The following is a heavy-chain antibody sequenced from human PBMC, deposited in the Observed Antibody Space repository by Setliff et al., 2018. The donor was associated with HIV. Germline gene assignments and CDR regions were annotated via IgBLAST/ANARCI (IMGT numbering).Heavy chain of an antibody. CDR2: IRYDGSNK. J-gene: IGHJ3*02. V-gene: IGHV3-30*02. Sequence: PGESLKISCVTSGFIFSNYGMHWVRLAPGKGLEWVAFIRYDGSNKYYVDSVKGRFIISRDNSKNTLHLQMNSLRAEDTAVYYCAKEGSGATGDAFDMWGQGTMVTV. CDR1: GFIFSNYG. D-gene: IGHD3-10*01. CDR3: AKEGSGATGDAFDM.